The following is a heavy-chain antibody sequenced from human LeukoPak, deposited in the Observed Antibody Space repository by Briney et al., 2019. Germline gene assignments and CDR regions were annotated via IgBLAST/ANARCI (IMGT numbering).Heavy chain of an antibody. Sequence: SETLSLTCTVSGGSVSSGGYYWSWIRQPAGKGLEWIGRIYTSGGTNYNPSLKSRVTISLDTSNNQFSLNLTSVTAADTAVYYCAREPYYDFWSGYSFDSWGQGAQVTVSS. V-gene: IGHV4-61*02. CDR2: IYTSGGT. J-gene: IGHJ4*02. CDR1: GGSVSSGGYY. D-gene: IGHD3-3*01. CDR3: AREPYYDFWSGYSFDS.